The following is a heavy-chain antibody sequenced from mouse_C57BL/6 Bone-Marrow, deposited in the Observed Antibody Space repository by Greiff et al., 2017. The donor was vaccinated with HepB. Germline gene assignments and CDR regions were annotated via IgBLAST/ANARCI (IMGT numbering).Heavy chain of an antibody. CDR1: GYTFTSYW. Sequence: QVQLKQPGAELVKPGASVKLSCKASGYTFTSYWMQWVKQRPGQGLEWIGEIDPSDSYTNYNQKFKGKATLTVDTSSSTAYMQLSSLTSEDSAVYYCARYYYGSRGFDYWGQGTTLTVSS. D-gene: IGHD1-1*01. CDR3: ARYYYGSRGFDY. CDR2: IDPSDSYT. V-gene: IGHV1-50*01. J-gene: IGHJ2*01.